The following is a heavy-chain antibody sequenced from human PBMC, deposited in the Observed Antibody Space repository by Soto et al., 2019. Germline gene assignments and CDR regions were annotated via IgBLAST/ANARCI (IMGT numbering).Heavy chain of an antibody. CDR2: ISAYNGNT. CDR1: GYTFTSYG. D-gene: IGHD3-10*01. CDR3: ARDQFTSTYYYGSGATNYYYYGMDV. Sequence: ASVKVSCKASGYTFTSYGISWVRQAPGQGLEWMGWISAYNGNTNYAQKLQGRVTMTTGTSTSTAYMELRSLRSDDTAVYYCARDQFTSTYYYGSGATNYYYYGMDVWGQGTTVTVSS. V-gene: IGHV1-18*01. J-gene: IGHJ6*02.